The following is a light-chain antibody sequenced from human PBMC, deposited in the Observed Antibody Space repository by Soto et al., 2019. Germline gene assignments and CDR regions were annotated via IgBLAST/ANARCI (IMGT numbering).Light chain of an antibody. J-gene: IGKJ4*01. CDR3: MTSRQIPRT. CDR1: QSLLYSNGYIY. CDR2: LGS. V-gene: IGKV2-28*01. Sequence: DVVLTQSPLSLPVTPGEPASISCRSSQSLLYSNGYIYLDWYVQKPGQSPQLLIFLGSNRDSGVPDRFSGSVSGTDFTLSISRVEADDVGVYYCMTSRQIPRTFGGGTKVEIK.